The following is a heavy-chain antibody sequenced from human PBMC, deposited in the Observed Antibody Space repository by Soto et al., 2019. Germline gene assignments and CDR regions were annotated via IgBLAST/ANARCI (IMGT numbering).Heavy chain of an antibody. V-gene: IGHV1-69*01. Sequence: QVQLVQSGAEVKKPGSSVKVSCKASGDTFNNYTISWLRQAPGQGPEWMGGFIPIFRTPNYAQKFRDRVTITADYSTNTVYMELRSLRSDDTAVYYCARQGYCSGVSCYNNWFDPWGQGTLVTVSS. CDR2: FIPIFRTP. CDR1: GDTFNNYT. J-gene: IGHJ5*02. D-gene: IGHD2-15*01. CDR3: ARQGYCSGVSCYNNWFDP.